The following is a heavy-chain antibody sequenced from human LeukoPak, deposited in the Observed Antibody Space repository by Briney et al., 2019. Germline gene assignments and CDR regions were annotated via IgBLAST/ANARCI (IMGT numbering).Heavy chain of an antibody. J-gene: IGHJ4*02. CDR3: AKDRGSSGYHFDY. V-gene: IGHV3-48*01. D-gene: IGHD3-22*01. CDR1: GFTFSDYS. Sequence: GGSLRLSCAASGFTFSDYSMNWVRQAPGKGLEWVSYISTTSSSTIYYADSVKGRFTISRDNAKNSLYLQMNSLRAEDTAVYYCAKDRGSSGYHFDYWGQGTLVTVSS. CDR2: ISTTSSSTI.